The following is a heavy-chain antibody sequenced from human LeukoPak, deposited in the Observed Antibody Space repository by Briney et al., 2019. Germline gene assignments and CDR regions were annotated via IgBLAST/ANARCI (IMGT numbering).Heavy chain of an antibody. CDR2: IYHSGST. CDR3: ARWYYDFWSGYPDY. D-gene: IGHD3-3*01. V-gene: IGHV4-38-2*02. J-gene: IGHJ4*02. Sequence: SETLSLTCTVSGYSISSGYYWGWIRQPPGKGLEWIGSIYHSGSTYYNPSLKSRVTISVDTSKNQFSLKLSSVTAADTAVYYCARWYYDFWSGYPDYWGQGTLVTVSS. CDR1: GYSISSGYY.